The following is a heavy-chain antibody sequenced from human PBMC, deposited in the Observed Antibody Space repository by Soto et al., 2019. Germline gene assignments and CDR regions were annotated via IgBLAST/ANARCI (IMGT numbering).Heavy chain of an antibody. CDR1: GGTFSSYA. Sequence: QVQLVQSGAEVKKPGSSVKVSCKASGGTFSSYAISWVRQAPGQGLEWMGGIIPIFGTANYAQKFQGRVTITAGASTRPGYMELSSLRSEDTAVYYCARRPLGSQWLPKHFDYWGQGTLVTVS. J-gene: IGHJ4*02. CDR3: ARRPLGSQWLPKHFDY. V-gene: IGHV1-69*12. D-gene: IGHD3-22*01. CDR2: IIPIFGTA.